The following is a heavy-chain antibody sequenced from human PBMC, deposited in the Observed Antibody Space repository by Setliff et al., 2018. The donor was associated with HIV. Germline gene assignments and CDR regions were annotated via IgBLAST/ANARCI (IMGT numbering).Heavy chain of an antibody. CDR1: GGSISNNDYY. CDR3: ARQGAGYYYDSSEYYTGNGFDM. CDR2: FHHSGST. D-gene: IGHD3-22*01. Sequence: SETLSLTCSVSGGSISNNDYYWGWIRQSPGKGLEWIGGFHHSGSTHYNPSLKSRVTISGQTSNNQFSLQLTSVTAADTAVYYCARQGAGYYYDSSEYYTGNGFDMWGQGTMVTVSS. V-gene: IGHV4-39*01. J-gene: IGHJ3*02.